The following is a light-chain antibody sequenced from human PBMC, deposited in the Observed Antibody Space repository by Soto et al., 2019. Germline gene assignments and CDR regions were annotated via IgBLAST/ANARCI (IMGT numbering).Light chain of an antibody. CDR1: QTISSW. Sequence: SVGARVTITCRASQTISSWLAWYQQKPGKAPKLLIYKASTLKSGVPSRFSGSGSGTEFTLTISSLQPDDFATYYCQHYNSYSEAFGQGTKV. CDR3: QHYNSYSEA. CDR2: KAS. V-gene: IGKV1-5*03. J-gene: IGKJ1*01.